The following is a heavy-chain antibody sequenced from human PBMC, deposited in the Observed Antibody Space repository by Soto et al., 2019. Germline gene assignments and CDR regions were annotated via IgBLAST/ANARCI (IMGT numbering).Heavy chain of an antibody. CDR3: ARATYYDFWSGYWVFDY. CDR1: GFTFSSYW. J-gene: IGHJ4*02. CDR2: INSDGSST. D-gene: IGHD3-3*01. V-gene: IGHV3-74*01. Sequence: LRLSCAASGFTFSSYWMHWVRQAPGKGLVWVSRINSDGSSTSYADSVKGRFTISRDNAKNTLYLQMNSLRAEDTAVYYCARATYYDFWSGYWVFDYWGQGTLVTVSS.